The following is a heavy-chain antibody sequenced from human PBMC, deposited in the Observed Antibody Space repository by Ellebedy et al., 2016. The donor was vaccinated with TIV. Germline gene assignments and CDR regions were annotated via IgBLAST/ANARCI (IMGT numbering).Heavy chain of an antibody. J-gene: IGHJ4*02. CDR1: GWSFSGYY. V-gene: IGHV4-34*01. CDR2: INQRGST. Sequence: MPSETLSLTCAVYGWSFSGYYWRWIRQPQGTGLEWIGEINQRGSTNYKAYLKSRVTISVDTSKNQLSLKLSSVTAADTAVYYCARADRSTWYQDYWGQGILFTVAS. CDR3: ARADRSTWYQDY. D-gene: IGHD6-13*01.